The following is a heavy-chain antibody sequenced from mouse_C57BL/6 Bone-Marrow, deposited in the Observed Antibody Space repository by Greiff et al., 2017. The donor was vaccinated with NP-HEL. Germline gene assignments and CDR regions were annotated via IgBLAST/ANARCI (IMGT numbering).Heavy chain of an antibody. CDR3: AGVYFYFNY. CDR2: IYPRDGST. CDR1: GYTFTSYD. J-gene: IGHJ2*01. Sequence: VQRVESGPELVKPGASVKLSCKASGYTFTSYDINWVKQRPGQGLEWIGWIYPRDGSTKYNEKFKGKATLTVDTSSSTAYMELHSLTSEDSAVYFCAGVYFYFNYWGQGTTLTVSS. V-gene: IGHV1-85*01. D-gene: IGHD2-1*01.